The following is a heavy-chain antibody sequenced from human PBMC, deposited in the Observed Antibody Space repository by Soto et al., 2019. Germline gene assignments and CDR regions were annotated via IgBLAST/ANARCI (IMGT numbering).Heavy chain of an antibody. D-gene: IGHD6-13*01. CDR3: AREPTGYSSSNWFDP. CDR1: GYTFTSYG. J-gene: IGHJ5*02. V-gene: IGHV1-18*01. Sequence: QVQLVQSGAEVKKPGASVKVSCKASGYTFTSYGISWVRQAPGQGLEWMGWISAYNGNTNYAQKLQGRVTMTTDTYXXTAYMELRSLRSDDTAVYYCAREPTGYSSSNWFDPWGQGTLVTVSS. CDR2: ISAYNGNT.